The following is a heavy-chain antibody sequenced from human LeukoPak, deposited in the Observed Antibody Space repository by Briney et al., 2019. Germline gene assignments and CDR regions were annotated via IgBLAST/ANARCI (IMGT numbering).Heavy chain of an antibody. J-gene: IGHJ4*02. D-gene: IGHD6-19*01. CDR1: GGSVSSGSYY. CDR3: ARGRKQWLAYYFDY. Sequence: SETLSLTCTVSGGSVSSGSYYWSWIRQPPGKGLEWIGEINHSGSTNYNPSLKSRVTISVDTSKNQFSLKLSSVTAADTAVYYCARGRKQWLAYYFDYWGQGTLVTVSS. CDR2: INHSGST. V-gene: IGHV4-39*07.